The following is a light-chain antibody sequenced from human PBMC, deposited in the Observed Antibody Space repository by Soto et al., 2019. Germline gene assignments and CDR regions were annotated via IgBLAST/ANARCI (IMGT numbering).Light chain of an antibody. CDR2: YDS. CDR3: QVWDTSNDHHV. V-gene: IGLV3-21*01. J-gene: IGLJ1*01. CDR1: NIGSKS. Sequence: SYELTQSPSVSVAPGQTATITRGGNNIGSKSVNWYQHKAGQAPVLVMSYDSDRPSGIPERFSGSNSGNTATLTLSRVESGDEADYYCQVWDTSNDHHVFGSGTKLTVL.